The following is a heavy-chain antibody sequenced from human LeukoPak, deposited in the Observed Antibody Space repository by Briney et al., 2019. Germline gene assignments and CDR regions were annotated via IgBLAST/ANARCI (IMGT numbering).Heavy chain of an antibody. CDR2: INNDGSTT. Sequence: PGGSLRLSCAASGFTFSSYVMHWVRQAPGKGLVWVSRINNDGSTTNYADSVKGRFTISRDNAKNTLYLQMNSLRAEDTAVYYCARDLVVATGPDYWGQGTLVTVPS. CDR3: ARDLVVATGPDY. J-gene: IGHJ4*02. CDR1: GFTFSSYV. D-gene: IGHD5-12*01. V-gene: IGHV3-74*01.